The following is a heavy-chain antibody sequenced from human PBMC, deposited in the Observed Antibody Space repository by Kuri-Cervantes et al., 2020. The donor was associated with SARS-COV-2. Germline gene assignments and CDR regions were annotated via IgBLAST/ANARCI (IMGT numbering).Heavy chain of an antibody. CDR3: ARVRGGGLGN. V-gene: IGHV1-3*01. CDR1: GYIFTNYA. CDR2: IYAGNGNT. J-gene: IGHJ4*02. Sequence: ASVKVSCKASGYIFTNYAIHWVRQAPGQRLEWMGWIYAGNGNTKYSQRFQGRVTITRDTSASTAYMELSSLRSEDTAVYYCARVRGGGLGNWGQGTLVTVSS. D-gene: IGHD3-16*01.